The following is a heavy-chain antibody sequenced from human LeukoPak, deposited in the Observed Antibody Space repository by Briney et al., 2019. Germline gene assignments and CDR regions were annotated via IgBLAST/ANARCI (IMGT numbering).Heavy chain of an antibody. D-gene: IGHD3-22*01. CDR3: GRLSYDTTGYWPDYFDY. CDR1: GGSISSYY. Sequence: PSETLSLTCTVSGGSISSYYWSWIRQPPGKGLEWIGYTSYSGSTNYSPSLKSRVTISVDTSKKQLSLRLSSVTAADTAVYYCGRLSYDTTGYWPDYFDYWGQGTLVTVPS. CDR2: TSYSGST. V-gene: IGHV4-59*08. J-gene: IGHJ4*02.